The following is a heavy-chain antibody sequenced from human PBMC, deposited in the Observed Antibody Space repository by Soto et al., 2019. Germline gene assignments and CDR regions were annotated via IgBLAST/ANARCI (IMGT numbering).Heavy chain of an antibody. V-gene: IGHV1-3*05. CDR2: INAGNGNT. CDR1: GYTFTSYA. CDR3: ARAVAVPADCDY. J-gene: IGHJ4*02. D-gene: IGHD6-19*01. Sequence: QVQLVQSGTEEKKPGASVKVSCKASGYTFTSYAMHWVRQAPGQRLEWMGWINAGNGNTKYSQKFQGRVTITRDTSAGTAYMELSSQRSEDTAVYYCARAVAVPADCDYWGQGTLVTVSS.